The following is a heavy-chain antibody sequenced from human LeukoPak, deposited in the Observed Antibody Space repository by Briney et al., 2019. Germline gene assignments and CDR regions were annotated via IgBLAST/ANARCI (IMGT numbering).Heavy chain of an antibody. CDR1: GFTFSSYS. D-gene: IGHD2-21*02. V-gene: IGHV3-21*01. CDR2: ISSSSSYI. J-gene: IGHJ3*02. Sequence: PGGSLRLSCAASGFTFSSYSMNWVRQAPGKGLEWVSSISSSSSYIYYADSVKGRFTISRDNAKNSLYLQMNSLRAEDTAVYYCAISSGGDRRSAFDIWGQGTMVTVSS. CDR3: AISSGGDRRSAFDI.